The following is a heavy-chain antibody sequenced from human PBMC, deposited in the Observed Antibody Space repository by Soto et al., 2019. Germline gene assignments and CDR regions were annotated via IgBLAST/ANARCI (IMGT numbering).Heavy chain of an antibody. Sequence: GGSLRLSCAASGFTFSSYSMNWVRQAPGKGLEWVSSISSSSSSIYYADSVKGRFTISRDNAKNSLYLQMNSLRAEDTAVYYCARGRAVAGRNYWGQGTLVTVSS. CDR2: ISSSSSSI. CDR3: ARGRAVAGRNY. D-gene: IGHD6-19*01. CDR1: GFTFSSYS. V-gene: IGHV3-21*01. J-gene: IGHJ4*02.